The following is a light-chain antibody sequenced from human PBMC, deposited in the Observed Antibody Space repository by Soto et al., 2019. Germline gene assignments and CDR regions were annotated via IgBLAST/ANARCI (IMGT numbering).Light chain of an antibody. V-gene: IGKV3-15*01. CDR3: QQYVHWPPGA. CDR2: DTS. J-gene: IGKJ1*01. Sequence: EVVVSQSPATLSVYTGERVTLSFRASQSVSSSLAWYQQRPGQAPRLLIYDTSTRAAGIAARFSGSGSGTEFTLTISSLQSEDSAVYYCQQYVHWPPGASAQGGKVDIK. CDR1: QSVSSS.